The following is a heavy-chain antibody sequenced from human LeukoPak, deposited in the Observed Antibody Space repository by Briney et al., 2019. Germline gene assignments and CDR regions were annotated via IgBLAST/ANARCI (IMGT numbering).Heavy chain of an antibody. V-gene: IGHV4-39*01. CDR1: GGSISSSSYY. Sequence: SETLSLTCTVSGGSISSSSYYWGWIRQPPGKRLEWIGTIYYTGTTYPNPSLQSRVTISVDTSKNQFSLKLSSVTAADTAVYYCARQPKSCAPGIFITGKACWFDTWGQGTLVTVSP. CDR2: IYYTGTT. D-gene: IGHD3-10*01. J-gene: IGHJ5*02. CDR3: ARQPKSCAPGIFITGKACWFDT.